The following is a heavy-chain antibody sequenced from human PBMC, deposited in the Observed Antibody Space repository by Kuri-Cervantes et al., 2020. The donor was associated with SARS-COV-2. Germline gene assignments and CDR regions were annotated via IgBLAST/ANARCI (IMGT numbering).Heavy chain of an antibody. CDR3: ARGIPHGVDSSGWYKVFFGPLDY. D-gene: IGHD6-19*01. Sequence: SVKVSCKASGGTFSSHAISWVRQAPGQGLEWMGGIIPIFGTANYAQKFQGRVTIAADESTSTAYMELSSLRSEDTAVYYCARGIPHGVDSSGWYKVFFGPLDYWGQGTLVTASS. V-gene: IGHV1-69*13. CDR2: IIPIFGTA. CDR1: GGTFSSHA. J-gene: IGHJ4*02.